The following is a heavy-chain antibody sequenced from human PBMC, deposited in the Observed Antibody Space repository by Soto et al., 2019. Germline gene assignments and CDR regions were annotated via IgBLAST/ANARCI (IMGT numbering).Heavy chain of an antibody. CDR1: GYTFTSYG. D-gene: IGHD3-9*01. J-gene: IGHJ6*02. V-gene: IGHV1-18*01. Sequence: ASVKVSCKASGYTFTSYGISWVLQAPGQGLEWMGWISAYNGNTNYAQKLQGRVTMTTDTSTSTAYMELGSLRSDDTAVYYCARDRDPYDILTGYYTRHYYYYGMDVWGQGTTVTVS. CDR2: ISAYNGNT. CDR3: ARDRDPYDILTGYYTRHYYYYGMDV.